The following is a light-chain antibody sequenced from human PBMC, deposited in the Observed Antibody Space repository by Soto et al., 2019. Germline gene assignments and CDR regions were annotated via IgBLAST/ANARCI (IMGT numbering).Light chain of an antibody. CDR2: GAS. J-gene: IGKJ1*01. CDR3: QQYNNWPRT. CDR1: QSVSSD. V-gene: IGKV3-15*01. Sequence: IVLKQSPGTLSLSPLERAALSCMASQSVSSDLAWYHQKPGQAPRLLIYGASTRATGIPARFSGSGSGTESTLTINSLQSEDFAVYYCQQYNNWPRTFGQGTKVDIK.